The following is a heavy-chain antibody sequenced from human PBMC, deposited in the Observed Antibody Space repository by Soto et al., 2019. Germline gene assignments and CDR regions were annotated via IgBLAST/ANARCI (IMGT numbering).Heavy chain of an antibody. CDR2: ISGSGGST. D-gene: IGHD2-2*03. V-gene: IGHV3-23*01. J-gene: IGHJ5*02. Sequence: SLRLSCAASGFTFSSYAMSWVRQAPGKGVEWVSAISGSGGSTYYADSVKGRFTISRDNSKNTLYLQMNSLRAEDTAVYYCAKDLDIVVVPAAADNWFDPWGQGTLVTVSS. CDR3: AKDLDIVVVPAAADNWFDP. CDR1: GFTFSSYA.